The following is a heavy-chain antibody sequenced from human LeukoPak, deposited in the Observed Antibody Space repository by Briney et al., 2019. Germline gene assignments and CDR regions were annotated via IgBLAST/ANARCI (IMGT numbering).Heavy chain of an antibody. CDR1: GYTFTSYG. CDR3: ARDAARRGYSGYSPGFDY. Sequence: ASVKVPCKASGYTFTSYGISWVRQAPGQGLEWMGWISAYNGNTNYAQKLQGRVTMTTDTSTSTAYMELRSLRSDDTAVYYCARDAARRGYSGYSPGFDYWGQGTLVTVSS. V-gene: IGHV1-18*01. D-gene: IGHD5-12*01. CDR2: ISAYNGNT. J-gene: IGHJ4*02.